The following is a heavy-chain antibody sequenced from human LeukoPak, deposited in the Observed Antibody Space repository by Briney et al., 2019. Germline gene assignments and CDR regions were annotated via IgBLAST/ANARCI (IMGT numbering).Heavy chain of an antibody. CDR3: ARDLLVHGWNDY. J-gene: IGHJ4*02. Sequence: ASVKVSCKASGYTFTSYGISWVRQAPGQGLEWMGWINPNSGGTNYAQKFQGRVTMTRDTSINTAYMELSRLRSDDTAVYYCARDLLVHGWNDYWGQGTLVTVSS. CDR2: INPNSGGT. CDR1: GYTFTSYG. V-gene: IGHV1-2*02. D-gene: IGHD3-3*01.